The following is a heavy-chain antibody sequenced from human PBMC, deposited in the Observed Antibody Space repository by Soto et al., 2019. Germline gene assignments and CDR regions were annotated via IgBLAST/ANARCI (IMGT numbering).Heavy chain of an antibody. CDR1: GFTFSSYG. Sequence: ESGGGVVQPGRSLRLSCAASGFTFSSYGMHWVRQAPGKGLEWVAVIWYDGSNKYYADSVKGRFTISRDNSKNTLYLQMNSLRAEDTAVYYCARAQSSPYGMDVWGQGTTVTVSS. CDR3: ARAQSSPYGMDV. J-gene: IGHJ6*02. V-gene: IGHV3-33*01. CDR2: IWYDGSNK.